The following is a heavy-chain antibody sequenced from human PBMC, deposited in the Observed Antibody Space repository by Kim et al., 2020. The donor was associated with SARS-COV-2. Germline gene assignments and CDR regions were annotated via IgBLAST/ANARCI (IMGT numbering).Heavy chain of an antibody. D-gene: IGHD4-17*01. Sequence: SVKVSCKASGGTFSSYAISWVRQAPGQGLEWMGGIIPIFGTANYAQKFQGRVTITADESTSTAYMELSSLRSEDTAVYYCAKVRLTTVTWHYFDYWGQGTLVTVSS. V-gene: IGHV1-69*13. CDR2: IIPIFGTA. J-gene: IGHJ4*02. CDR3: AKVRLTTVTWHYFDY. CDR1: GGTFSSYA.